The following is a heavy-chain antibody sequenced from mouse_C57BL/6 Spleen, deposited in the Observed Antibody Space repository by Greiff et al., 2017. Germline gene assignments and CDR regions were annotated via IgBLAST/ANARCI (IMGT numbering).Heavy chain of an antibody. Sequence: VQLQQPGAELVMPGASVKLSCKASGYTFTSYWMHWVKQRPGQGLEWIGEIDPSDSYTNYNQKFKGKSTLTVDKSSSTAYMQLRSLTSEDSAVCYCARRGYYYRSSRYAMGCWGQRTSVPVSS. CDR1: GYTFTSYW. V-gene: IGHV1-69*01. J-gene: IGHJ4*01. CDR2: IDPSDSYT. CDR3: ARRGYYYRSSRYAMGC. D-gene: IGHD1-1*01.